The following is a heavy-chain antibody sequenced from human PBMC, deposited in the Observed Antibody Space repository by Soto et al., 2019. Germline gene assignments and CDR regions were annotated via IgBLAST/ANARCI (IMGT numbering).Heavy chain of an antibody. V-gene: IGHV4-39*01. CDR3: ARSFRRVPTGIAVAGTRFQH. CDR1: GGSISISSYY. CDR2: IYYSGST. D-gene: IGHD6-19*01. Sequence: SETLSLTCTVSGGSISISSYYWCWIRHPPGKGLEWIGSIYYSGSTYYNPSLKSRVTISVDTSKNQFSLKLSSVTAADTAVYYCARSFRRVPTGIAVAGTRFQHWGQGTLVTVSS. J-gene: IGHJ1*01.